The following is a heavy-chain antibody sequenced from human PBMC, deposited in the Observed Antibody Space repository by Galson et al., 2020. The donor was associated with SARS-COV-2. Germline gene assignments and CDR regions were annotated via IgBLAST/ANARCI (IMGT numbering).Heavy chain of an antibody. CDR1: GFTFSSYS. Sequence: TGGSLRLSSAASGFTFSSYSMNWVRQAPGKGLEWVSSISSSSSYIYYADSVKGRFTIYRDNAKNSLYLQMNSLRAEDTAVYYCARDKYRGVVVTGDYYDYGMDVWGQGTTVTVSS. J-gene: IGHJ6*02. D-gene: IGHD2-21*02. CDR2: ISSSSSYI. V-gene: IGHV3-21*01. CDR3: ARDKYRGVVVTGDYYDYGMDV.